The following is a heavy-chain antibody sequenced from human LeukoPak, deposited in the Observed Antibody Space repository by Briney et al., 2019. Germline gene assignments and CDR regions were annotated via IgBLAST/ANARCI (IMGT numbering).Heavy chain of an antibody. Sequence: ASVKVSCKASGYTFAIYYIHWVRQAPGQGLEWMGIINPSGGSTSYTQKFQGRLTMTRDTSTSTVYMELSSLRSEDTAVYYCARAKGLFDHSGQGTLVTVSS. V-gene: IGHV1-46*01. CDR3: ARAKGLFDH. CDR1: GYTFAIYY. J-gene: IGHJ4*02. CDR2: INPSGGST.